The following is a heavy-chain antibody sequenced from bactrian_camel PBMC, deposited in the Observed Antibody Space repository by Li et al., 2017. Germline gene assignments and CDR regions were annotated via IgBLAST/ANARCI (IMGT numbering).Heavy chain of an antibody. CDR3: AKGRPRLGLVAADLD. V-gene: IGHV3S1*01. Sequence: HVQLVESGGGSVQAGGSLTLSCVFSGHTHPRHCMGWLRQAPGKGLEWVSSIVYSGNMTYYADSVKGRFTISRDNAKNTLYLQLDSLRTEDTATYHCAKGRPRLGLVAADLDRGQGTQVTVS. D-gene: IGHD7*01. CDR1: GHTHPRHC. CDR2: IVYSGNMT. J-gene: IGHJ4*01.